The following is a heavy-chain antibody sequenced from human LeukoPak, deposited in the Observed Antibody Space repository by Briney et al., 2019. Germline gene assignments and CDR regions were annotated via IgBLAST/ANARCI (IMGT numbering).Heavy chain of an antibody. CDR1: GFTFADQP. D-gene: IGHD5-12*01. Sequence: GGSLRLSCSASGFTFADQPFTWVRQAPGKGLEWVAFIRTTDYGGTAEYATSVKGRFTVSRDDSKSMVYLQMDSLQSEDTAVCYCCRGYATLPYWGQGTLVTVSS. CDR2: IRTTDYGGTA. V-gene: IGHV3-49*04. CDR3: CRGYATLPY. J-gene: IGHJ4*02.